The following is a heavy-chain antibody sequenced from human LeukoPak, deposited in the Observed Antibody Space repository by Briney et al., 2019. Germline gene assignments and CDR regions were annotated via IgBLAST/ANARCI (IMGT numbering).Heavy chain of an antibody. CDR2: INAGNGNT. CDR1: GYTFTSYA. J-gene: IGHJ4*02. CDR3: ARGSLWFGELLTFDY. Sequence: ASVKVSCKASGYTFTSYAMHWVRQAPGQRLEWMGWINAGNGNTKYSQKFQGRVTITRDTSASTAYMELSSLRSEDTAVYYCARGSLWFGELLTFDYWGQGTLVTVSS. V-gene: IGHV1-3*01. D-gene: IGHD3-10*01.